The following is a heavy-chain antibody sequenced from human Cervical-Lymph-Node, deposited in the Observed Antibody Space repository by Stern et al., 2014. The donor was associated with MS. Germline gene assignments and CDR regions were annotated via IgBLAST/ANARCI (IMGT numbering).Heavy chain of an antibody. V-gene: IGHV4-59*01. CDR2: IYYSGST. CDR3: ARDHGDLVFDY. Sequence: LQLQESGPGLVKPSETLSLTCTVSGGSISSYYWSWIRQPPGKGLEWIGYIYYSGSTNYNPSLKSRVTISVDTSKNQFSLKLSSVTAADTAVYYCARDHGDLVFDYWGQGTLVTVSS. J-gene: IGHJ4*02. D-gene: IGHD4-17*01. CDR1: GGSISSYY.